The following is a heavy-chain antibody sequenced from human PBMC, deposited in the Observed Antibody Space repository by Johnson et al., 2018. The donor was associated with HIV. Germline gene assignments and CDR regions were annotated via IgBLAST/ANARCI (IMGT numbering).Heavy chain of an antibody. CDR3: ARARSSSWYDGAFDI. D-gene: IGHD6-13*01. CDR2: ISTTGGST. V-gene: IGHV3-64*01. J-gene: IGHJ3*02. CDR1: GFTFSSYA. Sequence: VQLVESGGGLVQPGGSLRLSCAASGFTFSSYAMSWVRQAPGRGLEYVSAISTTGGSTYYANSVKGRFTISRDNFKNTLYLQMGSLRAEDMAVYYCARARSSSWYDGAFDIWGQGTMVTFSS.